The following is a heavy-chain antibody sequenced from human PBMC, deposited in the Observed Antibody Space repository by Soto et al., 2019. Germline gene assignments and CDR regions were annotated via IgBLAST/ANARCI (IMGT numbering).Heavy chain of an antibody. CDR1: GFTFSSYG. J-gene: IGHJ6*02. CDR2: IWYDGSNK. V-gene: IGHV3-33*01. D-gene: IGHD3-16*01. CDR3: ARDLDGMDV. Sequence: PGGSLRLSCAASGFTFSSYGMHWVRKAPGKGLEWVAVIWYDGSNKYYADSVKGRFTISRDNSKNTLYLQMNSLRAEDTAVYYCARDLDGMDVWGQGTTVTVSS.